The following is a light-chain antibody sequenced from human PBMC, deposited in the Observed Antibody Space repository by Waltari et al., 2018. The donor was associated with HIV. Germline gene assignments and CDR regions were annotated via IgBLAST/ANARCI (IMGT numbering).Light chain of an antibody. CDR2: QDT. CDR1: KLGDKY. CDR3: QVWDNRG. Sequence: SYEVTQPPSVSVSPGQTASITCSGDKLGDKYVCWYQHKPGQSPVLVMYQDTKRPPGIPERFSGSNSGNTAALTISGTQAVDEADYYCQVWDNRGFGGGTKLTVL. V-gene: IGLV3-1*01. J-gene: IGLJ3*02.